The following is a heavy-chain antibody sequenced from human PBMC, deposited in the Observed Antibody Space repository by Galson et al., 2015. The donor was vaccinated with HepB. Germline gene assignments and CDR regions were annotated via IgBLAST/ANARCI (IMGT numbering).Heavy chain of an antibody. CDR2: INPNTGDT. CDR1: RCTFTGYY. D-gene: IGHD6-19*01. J-gene: IGHJ4*02. CDR3: ATKDSSGWAPFDY. Sequence: SVKVSCKASRCTFTGYYMHWVRQAPGQGLEWMGRINPNTGDTNYAPRFQGRVTMTRDTSISTAYMELSRLRSDDTAVYYCATKDSSGWAPFDYWGQGTLVTVSS. V-gene: IGHV1-2*06.